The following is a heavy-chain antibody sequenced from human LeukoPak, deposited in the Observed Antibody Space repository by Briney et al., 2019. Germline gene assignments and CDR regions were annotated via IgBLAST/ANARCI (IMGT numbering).Heavy chain of an antibody. CDR3: AGRDCTNGLCQFDY. CDR2: ISSSGDSI. Sequence: GGSLRLSCVASGFTFTTYSTNWVRLAPGKGLEWVSSISSSGDSIHYADSVKGRFTISRDNAKNSLYLQMNSLRAEDTAIYYCAGRDCTNGLCQFDYWGQGTLVTVSS. CDR1: GFTFTTYS. J-gene: IGHJ4*02. D-gene: IGHD2-8*01. V-gene: IGHV3-21*01.